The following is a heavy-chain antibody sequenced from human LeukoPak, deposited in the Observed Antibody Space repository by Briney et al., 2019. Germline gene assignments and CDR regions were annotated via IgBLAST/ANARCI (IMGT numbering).Heavy chain of an antibody. CDR1: GGSISSSSYY. J-gene: IGHJ1*01. Sequence: SETLSLTCTVSGGSISSSSYYWGWIRQPPGKGLEWIGYIYYSGSTNYNPSLKSRVTISVDTSKNQFSLKLSSVTAADTAVYYCATVSLWAEYFQHWGQGTLVTVSS. D-gene: IGHD2-8*01. CDR3: ATVSLWAEYFQH. V-gene: IGHV4-61*05. CDR2: IYYSGST.